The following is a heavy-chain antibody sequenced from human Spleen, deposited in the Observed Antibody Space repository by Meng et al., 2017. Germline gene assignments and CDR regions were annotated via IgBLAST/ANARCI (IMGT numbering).Heavy chain of an antibody. V-gene: IGHV4-38-2*02. CDR2: IYTSGST. D-gene: IGHD4-17*01. CDR1: GYSISSTYY. J-gene: IGHJ1*01. CDR3: ATQFGDYLRFFQD. Sequence: SETLSLTCTVSGYSISSTYYWGWIRQSPGKGLEWLGHIYTSGSTNYNPSLKSRVTMSVDTSKNQFSLKLSSVTATDTAVYYCATQFGDYLRFFQDWGQGTLV.